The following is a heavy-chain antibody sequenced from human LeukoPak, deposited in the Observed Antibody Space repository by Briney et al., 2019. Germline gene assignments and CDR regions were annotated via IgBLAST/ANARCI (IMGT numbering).Heavy chain of an antibody. Sequence: SETLSLTCTVSGGSISSYYWSWIRQPPGKGLEWIGHIYYSGSTNYNPSLKSRVTISVDTSKNQFSLKLSSVTAADTAVYYCARHRYCSGGSCYFDYWGQGTLVTVSS. D-gene: IGHD2-15*01. J-gene: IGHJ4*02. V-gene: IGHV4-59*08. CDR3: ARHRYCSGGSCYFDY. CDR1: GGSISSYY. CDR2: IYYSGST.